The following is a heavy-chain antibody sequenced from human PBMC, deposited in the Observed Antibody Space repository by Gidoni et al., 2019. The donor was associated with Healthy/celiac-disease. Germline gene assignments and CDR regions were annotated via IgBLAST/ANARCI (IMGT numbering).Heavy chain of an antibody. CDR2: IDWDDDK. Sequence: QVTLRESGPALVKPTQTLTLTCTFSGFSLSTSGMCVSWIRQPPGKALEWLARIDWDDDKYYSTSLKTRLTISKDTSKNQVVLTMTNMDPVDTATYYCARTPYYYDSSGYYYYGMDVWGQGTTVTVSS. CDR1: GFSLSTSGMC. CDR3: ARTPYYYDSSGYYYYGMDV. V-gene: IGHV2-70*15. D-gene: IGHD3-22*01. J-gene: IGHJ6*02.